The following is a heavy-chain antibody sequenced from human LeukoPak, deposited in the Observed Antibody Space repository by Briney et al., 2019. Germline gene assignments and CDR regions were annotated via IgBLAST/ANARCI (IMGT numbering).Heavy chain of an antibody. D-gene: IGHD2-8*01. Sequence: PGGSLRLSCAASGFTFSSYWMSWVRQGPGKGLEWVATIKQDGSAKYYMDSVKGRFTISRDNAKNSLYLQMNSLGAEDTAVYYCARVNPLMAPGAFDIWGQGTMVAVSS. V-gene: IGHV3-7*01. CDR1: GFTFSSYW. CDR3: ARVNPLMAPGAFDI. J-gene: IGHJ3*02. CDR2: IKQDGSAK.